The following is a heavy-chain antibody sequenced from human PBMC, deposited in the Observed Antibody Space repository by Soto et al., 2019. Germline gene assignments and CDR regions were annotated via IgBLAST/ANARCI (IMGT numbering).Heavy chain of an antibody. Sequence: ASVKVSCKASGYTFNFYGITWVRQAPGQGLEWMGWISGFNGNTNYAADLQGRVTMTTDTSTGTAYMELRGLRSVDTAVYYCARIGVSSGHEPPVFDSRGQGTLVLVSS. CDR1: GYTFNFYG. J-gene: IGHJ4*02. D-gene: IGHD3-16*01. CDR3: ARIGVSSGHEPPVFDS. CDR2: ISGFNGNT. V-gene: IGHV1-18*01.